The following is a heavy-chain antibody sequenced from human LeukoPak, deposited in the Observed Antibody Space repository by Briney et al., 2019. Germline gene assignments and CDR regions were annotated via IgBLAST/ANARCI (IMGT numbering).Heavy chain of an antibody. Sequence: TGGSLRLSCAASGFMFSSYAMTWVRQAPGKGLEWVSSISGSGEFTDYADSVKGRFTISRDDSKNVLYLQMNSLRDEDTAVYYCAKGDSYYDLLTCFDFWGPGTLITVSS. D-gene: IGHD3-9*01. CDR1: GFMFSSYA. J-gene: IGHJ4*02. CDR3: AKGDSYYDLLTCFDF. V-gene: IGHV3-23*01. CDR2: ISGSGEFT.